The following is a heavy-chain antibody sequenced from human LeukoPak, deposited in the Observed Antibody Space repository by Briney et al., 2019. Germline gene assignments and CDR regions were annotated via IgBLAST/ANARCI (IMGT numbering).Heavy chain of an antibody. CDR2: ICSSGGTT. J-gene: IGHJ4*02. Sequence: PGGSLRLSCAASGFSIRSYTMNWVRQAPGKGLEWLSSICSSGGTTYYADSVKGRFTISRDNSRNSLYLQMNSLRTEDTALYYCAKERIGGSLDYWGQGTLLTVSS. CDR3: AKERIGGSLDY. CDR1: GFSIRSYT. D-gene: IGHD3-10*01. V-gene: IGHV3-43*01.